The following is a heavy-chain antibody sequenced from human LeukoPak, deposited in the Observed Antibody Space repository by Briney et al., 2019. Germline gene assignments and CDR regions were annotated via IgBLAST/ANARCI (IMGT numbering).Heavy chain of an antibody. Sequence: PSQTLSLTCTISGGSISSGSYYWSWIRQPAGKGLEWIGRIYTSGSTNYNPSLKSRVTISVDTSKNQFSLKLSSVTAADTAVYYCARGGLTGYYEPRFDYWGQGTLVTVSS. D-gene: IGHD3-22*01. CDR1: GGSISSGSYY. CDR2: IYTSGST. V-gene: IGHV4-61*02. CDR3: ARGGLTGYYEPRFDY. J-gene: IGHJ4*02.